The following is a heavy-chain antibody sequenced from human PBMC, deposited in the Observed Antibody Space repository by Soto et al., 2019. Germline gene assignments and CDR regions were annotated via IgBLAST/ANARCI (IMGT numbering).Heavy chain of an antibody. J-gene: IGHJ6*02. CDR2: IIPIFGTA. CDR3: AKYYYDSSGYYSDYYYGMDV. V-gene: IGHV1-69*13. Sequence: ASVKVSCKASGGTFSSYAISWVRQAPGQGLEWMGGIIPIFGTANYAQKFQGRVTITADESTSTAYMELSSLRSEDTAVYCCAKYYYDSSGYYSDYYYGMDVWGQGTMVTVSS. CDR1: GGTFSSYA. D-gene: IGHD3-22*01.